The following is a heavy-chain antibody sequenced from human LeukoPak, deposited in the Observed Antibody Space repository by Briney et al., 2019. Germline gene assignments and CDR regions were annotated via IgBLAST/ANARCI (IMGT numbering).Heavy chain of an antibody. J-gene: IGHJ4*02. Sequence: PSETLSLTCTVSGGSISSYYWSWIRQPPGKGLEWIGYIYYSGSTNYNPSLKSRVTISVDTSKNQFSLKLSSVTAADTAVYYCARADIIVVAGATPVGSGFEYWGQGALITVS. CDR1: GGSISSYY. V-gene: IGHV4-59*01. CDR3: ARADIIVVAGATPVGSGFEY. CDR2: IYYSGST. D-gene: IGHD2-15*01.